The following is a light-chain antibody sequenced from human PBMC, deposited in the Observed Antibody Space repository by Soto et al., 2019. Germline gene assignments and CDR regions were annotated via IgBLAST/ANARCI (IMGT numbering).Light chain of an antibody. V-gene: IGLV1-40*01. Sequence: QSVLTPPPSVSGAPGQRVTISCTGSSSNIGAGYDVHWYQQLPGTAPKLLIYCTSNRTSGVPDPFSGSKSGTSASLAITGLQAEDEADYYCQSSDSSLSRVFGGGTKLTVL. CDR3: QSSDSSLSRV. CDR1: SSNIGAGYD. J-gene: IGLJ2*01. CDR2: CTS.